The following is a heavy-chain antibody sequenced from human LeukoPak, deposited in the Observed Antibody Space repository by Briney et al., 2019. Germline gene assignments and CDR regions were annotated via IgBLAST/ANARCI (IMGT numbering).Heavy chain of an antibody. D-gene: IGHD2-15*01. CDR3: ARDLGEQTQGSYCSGGSCYSEVSSWFDP. CDR2: ISAYNGNT. J-gene: IGHJ5*02. Sequence: ASVKVSCKASGYTFTSYGISWVRQAPGQGLEWMGWISAYNGNTNYAQKLQGRVTMTTDTSTSTAYMELRSLRSDDTAVYYCARDLGEQTQGSYCSGGSCYSEVSSWFDPWGQGTLVTVSS. CDR1: GYTFTSYG. V-gene: IGHV1-18*01.